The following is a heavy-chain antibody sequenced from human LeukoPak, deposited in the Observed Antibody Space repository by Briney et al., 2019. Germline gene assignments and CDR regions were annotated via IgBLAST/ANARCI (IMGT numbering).Heavy chain of an antibody. CDR1: GFTFDDYA. Sequence: GRSLRLSCAASGFTFDDYAMHWVRQAPGKGLEWVSGISWNSGSIGYADSVKGRFTISRDNAKNSLYLQMNSLRAEDTAVYYCARDSSGWYDYYYYMDVWGKGTTVTVSS. J-gene: IGHJ6*03. CDR3: ARDSSGWYDYYYYMDV. D-gene: IGHD6-19*01. CDR2: ISWNSGSI. V-gene: IGHV3-9*01.